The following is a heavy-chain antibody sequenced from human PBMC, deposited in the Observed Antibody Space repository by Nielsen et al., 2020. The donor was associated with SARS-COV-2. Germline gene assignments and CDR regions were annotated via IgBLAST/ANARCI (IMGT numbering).Heavy chain of an antibody. D-gene: IGHD3-9*01. V-gene: IGHV3-20*01. CDR2: INWNGGST. CDR1: GFTFDDYA. Sequence: GESLRLSCAASGFTFDDYAMHWVRQAPGKGLEWVSGINWNGGSTGYADSVKGRFTISRDNAKNSLYLQMNSLRAEDTALYHCAREIRNYDILTGYSPLWYFDLWGRGTLVTVSS. CDR3: AREIRNYDILTGYSPLWYFDL. J-gene: IGHJ2*01.